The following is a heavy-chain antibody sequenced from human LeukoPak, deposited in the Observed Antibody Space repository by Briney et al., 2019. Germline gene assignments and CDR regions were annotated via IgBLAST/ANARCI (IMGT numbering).Heavy chain of an antibody. V-gene: IGHV1-8*01. D-gene: IGHD3-10*01. J-gene: IGHJ4*02. CDR1: GYTFTSYD. CDR2: MNPNSGNT. CDR3: ARGLPTYGSGSSDFDY. Sequence: GASVKVSCKASGYTFTSYDINWVRQAPGQGLEWMGWMNPNSGNTGYAQKFQGRVTMTRNTSISTAYMELSSLRSEDTAVYYCARGLPTYGSGSSDFDYWGQGTLVTVSS.